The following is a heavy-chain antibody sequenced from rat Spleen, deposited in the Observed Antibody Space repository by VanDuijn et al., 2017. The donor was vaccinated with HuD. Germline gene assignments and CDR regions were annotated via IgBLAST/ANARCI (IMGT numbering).Heavy chain of an antibody. CDR3: AREGNNYYFDY. Sequence: EVQLVESGGGLVQPGRSLKLSCAASGFTFSDYYMAWVRQAPKKGLEWVAYISFDGGSTYYRDSVKGRFTISRDNAKSTLYLQMSKLGSEDTAIYYCAREGNNYYFDYWGQGVMVTVSS. J-gene: IGHJ2*01. D-gene: IGHD1-10*01. V-gene: IGHV5-20*01. CDR1: GFTFSDYY. CDR2: ISFDGGST.